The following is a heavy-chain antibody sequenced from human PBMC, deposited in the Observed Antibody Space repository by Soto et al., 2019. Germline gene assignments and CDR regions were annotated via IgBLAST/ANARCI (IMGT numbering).Heavy chain of an antibody. D-gene: IGHD6-13*01. Sequence: SGPTLVNPTQTLTLTCTFSGFSLSTSGMCVSWIRQPPGKALEWLARIDWDDDKYYSTSLKTRLTISKDTSKNQVVLTMTNMDPVDTATYYCARIRKAAAGDYYYYYMDVWGKGTTVTVSS. CDR1: GFSLSTSGMC. J-gene: IGHJ6*03. V-gene: IGHV2-70*11. CDR3: ARIRKAAAGDYYYYYMDV. CDR2: IDWDDDK.